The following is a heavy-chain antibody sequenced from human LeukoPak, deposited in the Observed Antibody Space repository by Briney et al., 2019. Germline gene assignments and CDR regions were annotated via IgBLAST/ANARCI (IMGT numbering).Heavy chain of an antibody. V-gene: IGHV3-48*03. Sequence: GGSLRLSCAASGFTFISYEMTWVRQAPGKGLEWLSYISSIGTTIYYADSVKGRFTISRDNAKNSLYLQMNSLRAEDTAVYYCAMPEPPTYSNGYMDVWGKGTAVTVSS. CDR3: AMPEPPTYSNGYMDV. J-gene: IGHJ6*04. CDR1: GFTFISYE. D-gene: IGHD4-11*01. CDR2: ISSIGTTI.